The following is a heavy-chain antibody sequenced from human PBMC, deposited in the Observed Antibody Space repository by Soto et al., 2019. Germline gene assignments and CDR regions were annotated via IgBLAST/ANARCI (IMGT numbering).Heavy chain of an antibody. CDR3: ARGWYYGSGSPFDP. D-gene: IGHD3-10*01. CDR1: GYTFTSYD. Sequence: QVQLVQSGAEVKKPGASVKVSCKASGYTFTSYDINWVRQATGQGLEWMGWMNPNSGNTGYAQKVQARVTRTRNTSIGTAYTELRSMRSEETAVYYWARGWYYGSGSPFDPWGQGTLVTVSS. V-gene: IGHV1-8*01. CDR2: MNPNSGNT. J-gene: IGHJ5*02.